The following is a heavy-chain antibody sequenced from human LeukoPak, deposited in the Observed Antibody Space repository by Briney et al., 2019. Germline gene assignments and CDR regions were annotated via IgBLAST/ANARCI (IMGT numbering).Heavy chain of an antibody. Sequence: SVKVSCKASGGTFSSYSIIWVRQAPGQGLEWMGRIIPILNITNFEQKYQGRVAITADRSTNIVYMELSSLRSEDTAVYYCARGGLYSSAWFDPWGQGTLVTVSS. CDR2: IIPILNIT. CDR3: ARGGLYSSAWFDP. CDR1: GGTFSSYS. V-gene: IGHV1-69*02. J-gene: IGHJ5*02. D-gene: IGHD6-19*01.